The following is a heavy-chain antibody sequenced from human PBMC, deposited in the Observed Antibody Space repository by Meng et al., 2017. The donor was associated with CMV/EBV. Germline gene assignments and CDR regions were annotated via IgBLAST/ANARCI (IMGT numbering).Heavy chain of an antibody. CDR2: IYYSGST. V-gene: IGHV4-59*01. CDR3: ARGIYFDY. Sequence: SETLSRTCTVSGRSISSYYRSWIRQPPGKGLEWIGYIYYSGSTNYNPSLKSRVTISVDTSKNQFSLKLSSVTAADTAVYYCARGIYFDYWGQGTLVTVSS. J-gene: IGHJ4*02. CDR1: GRSISSYY.